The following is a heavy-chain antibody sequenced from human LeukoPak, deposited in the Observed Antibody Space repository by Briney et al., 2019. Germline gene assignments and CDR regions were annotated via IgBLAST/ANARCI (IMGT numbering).Heavy chain of an antibody. Sequence: PGGSLRLSCAASGFTFSSYAMGWVRQAPGKGLEWVSGISGSGGRTYDADSVKGRFTISRDNSKNTLYLQMNSLRAEDTAVYYCATGRSGYWGQGTLVTVSS. CDR2: ISGSGGRT. V-gene: IGHV3-23*01. J-gene: IGHJ4*02. CDR3: ATGRSGY. CDR1: GFTFSSYA. D-gene: IGHD3-3*01.